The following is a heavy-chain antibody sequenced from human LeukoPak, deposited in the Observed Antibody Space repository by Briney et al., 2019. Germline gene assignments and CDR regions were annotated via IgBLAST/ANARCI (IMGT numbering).Heavy chain of an antibody. J-gene: IGHJ4*02. CDR1: GLSLNHFA. Sequence: GGPLGLSCVASGLSLNHFAINWVRQAPGKGLEGVTANSGSGGTIFYADSVKGRFAISRDNSKNTLYLQMTSLRAEDTAVYYCAKTYVGAIFFDSWGQGTRVTVSS. D-gene: IGHD1-26*01. CDR3: AKTYVGAIFFDS. V-gene: IGHV3-23*01. CDR2: NSGSGGTI.